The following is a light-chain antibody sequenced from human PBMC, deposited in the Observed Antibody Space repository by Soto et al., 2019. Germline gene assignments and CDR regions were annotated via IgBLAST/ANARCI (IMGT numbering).Light chain of an antibody. CDR2: GAS. J-gene: IGKJ5*01. Sequence: EIVLTQSPATLSVSPGERATLSCRASQSVRGNLAWYQQKPGQSPRFLIYGASSRATGIPVRFSGSGSGTEFTLTISSLQSEDFAVYYCQQYNNWPFITFGQGTRLEIK. CDR3: QQYNNWPFIT. CDR1: QSVRGN. V-gene: IGKV3-15*01.